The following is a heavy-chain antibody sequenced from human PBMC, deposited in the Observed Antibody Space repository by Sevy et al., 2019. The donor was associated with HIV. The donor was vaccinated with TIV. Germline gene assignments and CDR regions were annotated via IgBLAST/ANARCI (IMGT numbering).Heavy chain of an antibody. CDR1: GFTFSSYS. Sequence: GGSLRLSCAASGFTFSSYSMNWVRQAPGKGLEWVSSISSSSSYIYYADSVKGRFTISRDNAKNSLYLQMNSLRAEDTAVYYCSRDISSSEDYYHYMDVWGKGTTVTVSS. J-gene: IGHJ6*03. CDR2: ISSSSSYI. V-gene: IGHV3-21*01. CDR3: SRDISSSEDYYHYMDV. D-gene: IGHD6-6*01.